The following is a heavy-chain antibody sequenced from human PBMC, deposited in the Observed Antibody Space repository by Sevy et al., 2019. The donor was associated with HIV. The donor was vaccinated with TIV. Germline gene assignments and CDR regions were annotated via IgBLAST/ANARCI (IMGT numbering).Heavy chain of an antibody. D-gene: IGHD6-13*01. Sequence: GGSLRLSCAASGFTFSSYWMHWVRQAPGKGLVWVSRVNSDGSSTSYADSVKGRFTISRDNAKNTLYLQMNSLRAEDTAVYDCARGAAAGTFDYWGQGTLVTVSS. V-gene: IGHV3-74*01. CDR2: VNSDGSST. CDR1: GFTFSSYW. J-gene: IGHJ4*02. CDR3: ARGAAAGTFDY.